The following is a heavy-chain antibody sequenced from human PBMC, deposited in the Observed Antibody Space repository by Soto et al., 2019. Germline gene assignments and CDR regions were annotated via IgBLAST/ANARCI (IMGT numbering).Heavy chain of an antibody. V-gene: IGHV4-59*01. CDR2: IYYSGTT. CDR1: GGSMSSYY. J-gene: IGHJ6*02. CDR3: ARDKVVGPLNLYYGMDV. Sequence: TLSLTCTVTGGSMSSYYWGWIRQPPGKGLEWLGYIYYSGTTNYNPSFKSRVTISMDMSKNQYSLKLSSVTAADTAVYYCARDKVVGPLNLYYGMDVWGQGTTVTVSS. D-gene: IGHD2-15*01.